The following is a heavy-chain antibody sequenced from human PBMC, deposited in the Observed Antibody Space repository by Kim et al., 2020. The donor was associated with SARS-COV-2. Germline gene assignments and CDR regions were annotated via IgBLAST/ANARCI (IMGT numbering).Heavy chain of an antibody. CDR3: ARDHSVWGSYRYTRSVVGDAFDI. D-gene: IGHD3-16*02. CDR2: IYHSGST. CDR1: GGSISSSNW. J-gene: IGHJ3*02. V-gene: IGHV4-4*02. Sequence: SETLSLTCAVSGGSISSSNWWSWVRQPPGKGLEWIGEIYHSGSTNYNPSLKSRVTISVDKSKNQFSLKLSSVTAADTAVYYCARDHSVWGSYRYTRSVVGDAFDIWGQGTMVTVSS.